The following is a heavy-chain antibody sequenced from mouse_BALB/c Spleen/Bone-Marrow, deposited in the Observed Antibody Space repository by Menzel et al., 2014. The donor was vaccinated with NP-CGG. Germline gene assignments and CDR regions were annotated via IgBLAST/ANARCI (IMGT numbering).Heavy chain of an antibody. CDR1: GFSLTSYG. CDR2: IWAGGST. J-gene: IGHJ3*01. D-gene: IGHD2-10*01. Sequence: VKVVESGPGLVAPSQSLSITCTVSGFSLTSYGVHWVRQPPGKGLGWLGVIWAGGSTNYNSALMSRLSISKDNSKSQVFLKMNSLQTDDTAMYYCARDRGSYYGLVYWGQGTLVTVSA. CDR3: ARDRGSYYGLVY. V-gene: IGHV2-9*02.